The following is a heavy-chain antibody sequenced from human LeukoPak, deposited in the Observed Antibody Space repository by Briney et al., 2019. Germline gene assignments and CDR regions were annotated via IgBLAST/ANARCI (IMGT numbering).Heavy chain of an antibody. D-gene: IGHD2-2*01. CDR2: INPNSGGT. V-gene: IGHV1-2*04. CDR3: ARNYCSSTSCQGWDAFDI. J-gene: IGHJ3*02. Sequence: ASVKVSCKASGYTFTGYYMHWVRQAPGRGLEWMGWINPNSGGTNYAQKFQGWVTMTRDTSISTAYMELSRLRSDDTAVYYCARNYCSSTSCQGWDAFDIWGQGTMVTVSS. CDR1: GYTFTGYY.